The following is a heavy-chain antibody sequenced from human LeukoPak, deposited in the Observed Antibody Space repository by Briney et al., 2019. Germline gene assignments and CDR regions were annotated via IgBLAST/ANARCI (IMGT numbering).Heavy chain of an antibody. D-gene: IGHD2-15*01. CDR1: GGSISSYY. Sequence: SETLSLTCTVSGGSISSYYCSWIRQPPGKGLEWIGYMYYGGSTNYNPSLKSRVTISVDMPKNQFSLKLSSVTAADTAVYYCVRSSTYHLFDDWGQGTLVTVSS. CDR3: VRSSTYHLFDD. V-gene: IGHV4-59*08. CDR2: MYYGGST. J-gene: IGHJ4*02.